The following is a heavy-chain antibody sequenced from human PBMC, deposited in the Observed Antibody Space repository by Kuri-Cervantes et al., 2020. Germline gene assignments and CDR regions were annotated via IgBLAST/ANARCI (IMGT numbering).Heavy chain of an antibody. Sequence: ASVKVSCKASGYTFTSYAMHWVRQAPGQRLEWMGWINAGNGNTKYSQKFQGRVTITTDTSTSTAYMELRSLRSDDTAVYYCARTWYSSSWYGYWGQGTLVTVSS. V-gene: IGHV1-3*01. CDR1: GYTFTSYA. CDR3: ARTWYSSSWYGY. D-gene: IGHD6-13*01. CDR2: INAGNGNT. J-gene: IGHJ4*02.